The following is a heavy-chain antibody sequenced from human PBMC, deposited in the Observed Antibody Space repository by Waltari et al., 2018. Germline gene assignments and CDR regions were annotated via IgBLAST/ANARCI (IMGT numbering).Heavy chain of an antibody. CDR1: GYTFTSYA. Sequence: KVSCTASGYTFTSYAMNWVRQAPGQGLEWMGWINTNTGNPTYAQGFTGRFVFSLDTSVSTAYLQISSLKAEDTAVYYCARVTRFADDAFDIWGQGTMVTVSS. CDR2: INTNTGNP. D-gene: IGHD3-10*02. J-gene: IGHJ3*02. CDR3: ARVTRFADDAFDI. V-gene: IGHV7-4-1*02.